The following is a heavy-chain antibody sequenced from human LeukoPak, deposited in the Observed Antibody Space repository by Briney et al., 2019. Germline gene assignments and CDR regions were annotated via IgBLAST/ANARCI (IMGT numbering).Heavy chain of an antibody. CDR2: ISAYNGNT. J-gene: IGHJ4*02. Sequence: ASVKVSCKASGYTFTSYGISWVRQAPGQGLEWMGWISAYNGNTNYAQKLQGRVTMTTDTSTSTAYMELRSLRSDDTAVYYCARDIKVDYDFWSGYSNGDYFDYWGQGTLVTVSS. CDR3: ARDIKVDYDFWSGYSNGDYFDY. V-gene: IGHV1-18*01. CDR1: GYTFTSYG. D-gene: IGHD3-3*01.